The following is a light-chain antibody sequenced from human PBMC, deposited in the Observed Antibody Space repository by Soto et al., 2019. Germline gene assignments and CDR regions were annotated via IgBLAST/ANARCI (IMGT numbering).Light chain of an antibody. CDR1: SSNIGAGYD. Sequence: QSVLTQPPSVSGAPGQRVTISCTGSSSNIGAGYDVHWYQQLPETAPKLLIYGNTNRPSGVPDRFSGSKSDTSASLAITRLQAEDEADYYCQSYDRSLSGVVFGGGTKLTVL. CDR2: GNT. J-gene: IGLJ2*01. V-gene: IGLV1-40*01. CDR3: QSYDRSLSGVV.